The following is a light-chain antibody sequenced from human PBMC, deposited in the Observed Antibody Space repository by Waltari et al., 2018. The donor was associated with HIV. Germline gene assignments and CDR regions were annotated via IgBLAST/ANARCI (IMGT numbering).Light chain of an antibody. CDR2: LNSYCSH. CDR3: QTWGTGIQV. CDR1: SGHSSYA. J-gene: IGLJ2*01. Sequence: QLVLTQSPSASASLGASVKLTYTLSSGHSSYAIAWHQQQPEKGPRYLMKLNSYCSHSKGDGIPDRFSGSSSVAERYLTFSSLQSEDEADYYCQTWGTGIQVFGGGTKLTVL. V-gene: IGLV4-69*01.